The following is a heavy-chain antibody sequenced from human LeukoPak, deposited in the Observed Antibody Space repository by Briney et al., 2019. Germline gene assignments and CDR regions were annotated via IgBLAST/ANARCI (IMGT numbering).Heavy chain of an antibody. CDR2: ISGSGGST. CDR1: GFTFSRFA. D-gene: IGHD3-10*01. Sequence: GGSLKLSCAASGFTFSRFALSWVRQAPGKGLEWVSGISGSGGSTYHADSVKGRFTISRDSSKNTLYLQMSSLRAEDTAVYYCAKGDGSGARDVFDIWGQGTVVTVSS. J-gene: IGHJ3*02. V-gene: IGHV3-23*01. CDR3: AKGDGSGARDVFDI.